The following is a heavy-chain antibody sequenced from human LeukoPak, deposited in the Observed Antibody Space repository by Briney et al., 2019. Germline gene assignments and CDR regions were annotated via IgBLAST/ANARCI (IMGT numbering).Heavy chain of an antibody. CDR3: ARAPAVVVPAATYYYYYCMDV. J-gene: IGHJ6*03. CDR1: GYTFTSYG. V-gene: IGHV1-18*01. D-gene: IGHD2-2*01. CDR2: ISAYNGNT. Sequence: ASVKVSCKASGYTFTSYGISWVRQAPGQGLEWMGWISAYNGNTNYAQKLQGRVTMTTDTSTSTAYMELRSLRSDDTAVYYCARAPAVVVPAATYYYYYCMDVWGKGTTVTVSS.